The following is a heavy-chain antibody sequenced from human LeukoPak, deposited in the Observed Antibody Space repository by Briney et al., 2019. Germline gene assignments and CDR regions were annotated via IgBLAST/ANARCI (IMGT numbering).Heavy chain of an antibody. V-gene: IGHV3-23*01. CDR3: AKDHITMRVVVITTGFDY. D-gene: IGHD3-22*01. Sequence: GGSLRLSCAASGFTFSSYAMSWVRQAPGKGLEWVSAISGSGGSTYYAGSVKGRFTISRDNSKNTLYLQMNGLRAEDTAVYYCAKDHITMRVVVITTGFDYWGQGTLVTDSS. J-gene: IGHJ4*02. CDR1: GFTFSSYA. CDR2: ISGSGGST.